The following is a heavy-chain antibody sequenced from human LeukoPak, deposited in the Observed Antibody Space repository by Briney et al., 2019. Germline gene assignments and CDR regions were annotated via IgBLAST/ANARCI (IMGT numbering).Heavy chain of an antibody. CDR1: GLSFSTHA. CDR2: IWNDGSKK. CDR3: VSWTAQPYYFDY. Sequence: GGSLRLSCAASGLSFSTHAMNWVRQAPGKGLEWVAVIWNDGSKKYYADTVKGRFTISRDNSKNTLDLQMNSLRAEDTAVYYCVSWTAQPYYFDYWGQGTLVTVSS. V-gene: IGHV3-33*08. J-gene: IGHJ4*02. D-gene: IGHD2-15*01.